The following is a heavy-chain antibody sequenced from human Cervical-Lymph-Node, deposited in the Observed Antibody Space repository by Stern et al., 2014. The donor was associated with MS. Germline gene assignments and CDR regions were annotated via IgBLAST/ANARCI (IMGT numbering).Heavy chain of an antibody. Sequence: QVQLQESGPGLAKPSQTLSLTCTVSGDSISSYYYWNWIRQPPGKGLEWIGHIYYSGNTYYNPSLKGRLTMSVDTSKNQVALNLTSVTAADTAVYYCARASRVSYYYYGMDVWGQGTTVTVSS. V-gene: IGHV4-30-4*01. CDR2: IYYSGNT. J-gene: IGHJ6*02. D-gene: IGHD2-21*01. CDR3: ARASRVSYYYYGMDV. CDR1: GDSISSYYY.